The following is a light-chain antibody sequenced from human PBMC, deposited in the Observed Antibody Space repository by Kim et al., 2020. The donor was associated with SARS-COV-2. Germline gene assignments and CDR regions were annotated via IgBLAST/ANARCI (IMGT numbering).Light chain of an antibody. CDR2: KVS. J-gene: IGKJ1*01. Sequence: DAMTTQSPIFLPVTLGQPASISCRSSQSLMHSDGNTYLNWFQQRPGQSPRRLIYKVSNRDSGVPDRFSGSGSGSDFTLKINRVEAEDVGSYYWMQSTNWPWTFGQGTKVDIK. CDR3: MQSTNWPWT. CDR1: QSLMHSDGNTY. V-gene: IGKV2-30*02.